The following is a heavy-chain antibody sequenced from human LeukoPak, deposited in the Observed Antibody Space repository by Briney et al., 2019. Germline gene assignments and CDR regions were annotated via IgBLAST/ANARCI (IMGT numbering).Heavy chain of an antibody. CDR1: GFTVSSNY. V-gene: IGHV3-53*01. CDR2: IYSSGST. Sequence: GGSLRLSCAASGFTVSSNYMSWVRQAPGKGLEWVSVIYSSGSTYSADSVKGRFTISRDNSKNTLYLQMNSLRAEDTAVYYCARDSNYDTSGHYYWGQGTLVTVSS. J-gene: IGHJ4*02. D-gene: IGHD3-22*01. CDR3: ARDSNYDTSGHYY.